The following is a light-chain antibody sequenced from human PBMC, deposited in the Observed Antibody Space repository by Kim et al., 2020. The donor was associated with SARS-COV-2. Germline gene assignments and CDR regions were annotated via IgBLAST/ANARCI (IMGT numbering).Light chain of an antibody. J-gene: IGLJ3*02. V-gene: IGLV3-19*01. Sequence: ALGQTGRITCQGDSLRSYYATWYQQKPGQAPILVIYTNNNRPSGIPDRFSGSSSGNTASLTITGAQAEDEADYYCNSRDSSGNHWVFGGGTQLTVL. CDR1: SLRSYY. CDR2: TNN. CDR3: NSRDSSGNHWV.